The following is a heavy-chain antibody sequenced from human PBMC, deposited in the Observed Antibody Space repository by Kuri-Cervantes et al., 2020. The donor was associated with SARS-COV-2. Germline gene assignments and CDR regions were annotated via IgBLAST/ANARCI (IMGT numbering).Heavy chain of an antibody. CDR1: GGSFSGYY. Sequence: SQTLSLTCAVYGGSFSGYYWSWIRQPPGKGLEWIGYIYYSGSTNYNPSLKSRVTISVDTSKNQFSLKLSSVTAADTAVYYCAREAGGIAARADAFDIWGQGTMVTVSS. CDR3: AREAGGIAARADAFDI. CDR2: IYYSGST. V-gene: IGHV4-59*12. D-gene: IGHD6-13*01. J-gene: IGHJ3*02.